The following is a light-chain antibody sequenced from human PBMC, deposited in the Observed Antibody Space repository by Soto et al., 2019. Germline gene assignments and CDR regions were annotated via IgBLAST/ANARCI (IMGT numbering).Light chain of an antibody. V-gene: IGKV1-5*01. CDR2: DAS. Sequence: DIQMTQSPSTLSASVGDRVTITCRASQSISSLLAWYQQKPGKAPKLLIYDASSLESGVPSRFSGSGSGTDFTLTISSLQPDDFATYYCQQYNSYPWTFGQGTQVEIK. J-gene: IGKJ1*01. CDR3: QQYNSYPWT. CDR1: QSISSL.